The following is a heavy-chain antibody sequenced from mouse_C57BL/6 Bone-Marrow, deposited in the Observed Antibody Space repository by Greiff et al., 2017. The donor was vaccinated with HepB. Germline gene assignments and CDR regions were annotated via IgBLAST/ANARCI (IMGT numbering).Heavy chain of an antibody. V-gene: IGHV2-5*01. CDR1: GFSLTSYG. D-gene: IGHD1-1*01. Sequence: QVQLKQSGPGLVQPSQSLSITCTVSGFSLTSYGVHWVRQSPGKGLEWLGVIWRGGSTDYNAAFMSRLSITKDNSKSQVFFKMNSLQADDTAIYYCAKTHYYGSSYWYFDVWGTGTTVTVSS. J-gene: IGHJ1*03. CDR2: IWRGGST. CDR3: AKTHYYGSSYWYFDV.